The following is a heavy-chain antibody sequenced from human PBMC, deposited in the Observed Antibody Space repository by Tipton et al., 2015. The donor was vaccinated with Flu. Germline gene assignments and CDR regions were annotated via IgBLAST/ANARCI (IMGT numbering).Heavy chain of an antibody. CDR1: GFTFSSYE. V-gene: IGHV3-48*03. Sequence: SLRLSCAASGFTFSSYEMNWVRQAPGKGLEWVSYISSSGSTIYYADSVKGRFTISRDNAKNSLYLQMNSLRAEDTAVYYCYGSSSSRYFFGMDVWGQGPPVTVSS. CDR3: YGSSSSRYFFGMDV. D-gene: IGHD6-6*01. CDR2: ISSSGSTI. J-gene: IGHJ6*02.